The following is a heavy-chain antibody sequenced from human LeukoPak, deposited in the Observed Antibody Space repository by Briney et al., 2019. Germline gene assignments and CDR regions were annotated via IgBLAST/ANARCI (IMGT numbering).Heavy chain of an antibody. Sequence: GGSLRLSCTVSGLTFSSYWMHWVRQPPGKGLGWVSRINTDGSSTTYADSAKGRFTTSRDDAKNTLYLQMNSLRAEDTAVYYCISSSPSFDYWRQGTLVTVSS. CDR1: GLTFSSYW. CDR2: INTDGSST. J-gene: IGHJ4*02. CDR3: ISSSPSFDY. V-gene: IGHV3-74*01.